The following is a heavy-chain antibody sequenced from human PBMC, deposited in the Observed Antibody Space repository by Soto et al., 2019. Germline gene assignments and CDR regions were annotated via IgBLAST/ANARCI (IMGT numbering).Heavy chain of an antibody. CDR3: AAATTWNFHFHY. D-gene: IGHD1-7*01. V-gene: IGHV3-33*01. J-gene: IGHJ4*02. CDR2: IWYDGSNK. Sequence: QVQLVESGGGVVQPGTSLRLYCAASGFTISTHGMHWVRQAPGKGLEWVANIWYDGSNKFYADSVKGRFTISKDNSKNTLYVEMNSLRAEDTAVYYCAAATTWNFHFHYWGQGTQVTVSS. CDR1: GFTISTHG.